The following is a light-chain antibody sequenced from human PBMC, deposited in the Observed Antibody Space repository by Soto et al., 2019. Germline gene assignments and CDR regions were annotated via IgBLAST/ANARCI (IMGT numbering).Light chain of an antibody. CDR3: QQFENSPWT. CDR1: QSVRDTF. J-gene: IGKJ1*01. CDR2: ATS. Sequence: EIVLTQSPGTLSLSPGESATLSCRASQSVRDTFLAWYQQKPGQAPRLLIYATSTRATDVPDRFSGSGSGTDFTLTINRLEPEDFAVYFCQQFENSPWTFGQGTKVEIK. V-gene: IGKV3-20*01.